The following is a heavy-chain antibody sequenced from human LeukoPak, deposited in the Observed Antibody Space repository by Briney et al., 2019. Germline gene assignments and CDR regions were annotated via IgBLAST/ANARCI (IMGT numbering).Heavy chain of an antibody. CDR3: ARARRYLDFDY. Sequence: KPSETLSLTCTVSGGSISSYYWSWIRQPPGKGLEWIGYIYYSGSTNYNPSLKSRVTISVDTSKNQFSLKLSSVTAADTAVYYCARARRYLDFDYWGQGTPVTVSS. V-gene: IGHV4-59*01. CDR2: IYYSGST. J-gene: IGHJ4*02. CDR1: GGSISSYY. D-gene: IGHD3-9*01.